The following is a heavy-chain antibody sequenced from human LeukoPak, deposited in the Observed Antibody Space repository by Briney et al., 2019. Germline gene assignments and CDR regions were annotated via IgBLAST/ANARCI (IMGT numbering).Heavy chain of an antibody. CDR3: ARGTIAAAGYYYFDY. CDR2: IKQEGCEI. D-gene: IGHD6-13*01. V-gene: IGHV3-7*04. J-gene: IGHJ4*02. Sequence: GGSQRLLCAASGFTFSSYCMSWVRQAPGKWLECVANIKQEGCEIYYGDCVKGRFTISRENAKNSLYLQMKWQRAEDPVVYFCARGTIAAAGYYYFDYWGQGTQVTVSS. CDR1: GFTFSSYC.